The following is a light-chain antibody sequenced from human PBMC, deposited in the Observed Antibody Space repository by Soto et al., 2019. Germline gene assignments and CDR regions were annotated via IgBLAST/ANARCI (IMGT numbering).Light chain of an antibody. CDR1: SSNIGNNY. CDR2: DNN. V-gene: IGLV1-51*01. CDR3: GTWDSSLSAGV. J-gene: IGLJ2*01. Sequence: QAVVTQPPSVSAAPGQTVTISCSGSSSNIGNNYVSWYQQLAGTAPKLLIYDNNKRPSGIPDRFSGSKSGTSATLGITGLQTGDEADYYCGTWDSSLSAGVFGGGTKVTVL.